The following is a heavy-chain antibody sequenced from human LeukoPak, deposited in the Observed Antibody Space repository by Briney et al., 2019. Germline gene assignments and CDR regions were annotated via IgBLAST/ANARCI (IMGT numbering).Heavy chain of an antibody. V-gene: IGHV5-51*01. Sequence: GESLKISCKGSGYNFTSYWIGWVRQMPGKGLEWMGIIYPGDSDTRYSPSFQGQVTISADKSISTAYLQWSSLKASDTAMYYCARHIGYSSGWSAFDIWGQGTMVTVSS. D-gene: IGHD6-19*01. CDR3: ARHIGYSSGWSAFDI. CDR1: GYNFTSYW. CDR2: IYPGDSDT. J-gene: IGHJ3*02.